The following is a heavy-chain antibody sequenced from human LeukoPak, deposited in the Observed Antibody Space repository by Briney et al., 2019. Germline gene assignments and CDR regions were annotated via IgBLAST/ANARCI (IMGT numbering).Heavy chain of an antibody. CDR3: AKDIDPYSRAPHYFDY. D-gene: IGHD6-13*01. Sequence: HPGGSLRLSCAASGFTFSSYAMSWVRQAPGKGLEWVSAISGSGGSTYYADSVKGRFTISRDNSKNTLYLQMNSLRAEDTAVYYCAKDIDPYSRAPHYFDYWGQGTLVTVSS. V-gene: IGHV3-23*01. CDR2: ISGSGGST. CDR1: GFTFSSYA. J-gene: IGHJ4*02.